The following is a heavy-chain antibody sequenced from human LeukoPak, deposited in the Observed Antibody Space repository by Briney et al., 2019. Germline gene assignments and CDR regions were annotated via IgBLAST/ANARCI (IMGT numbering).Heavy chain of an antibody. CDR1: GYTLTSYD. V-gene: IGHV1-8*01. CDR2: MNPNSGNT. CDR3: ARRQESYDSSGYQKPRAEYFQH. D-gene: IGHD3-22*01. J-gene: IGHJ1*01. Sequence: ASVKVSSKASGYTLTSYDINWVRQATGQGLEWMGWMNPNSGNTGYAQKFQGRVTMTRNTSISTAYMELSSLRSEDTAVYYCARRQESYDSSGYQKPRAEYFQHWGQGTLVTVSS.